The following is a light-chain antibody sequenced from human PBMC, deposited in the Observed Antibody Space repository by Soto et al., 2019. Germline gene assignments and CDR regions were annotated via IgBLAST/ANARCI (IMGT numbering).Light chain of an antibody. V-gene: IGKV1-5*01. J-gene: IGKJ1*01. CDR1: QNINSW. CDR3: QQYNSFST. Sequence: DIQMTQSPSTLSASVGDRVSITCRASQNINSWLAWYQQKPGKAPKLLIYDTSYLESGVPSRFSGSGSGTEFTLTISSLQPDDLATYYCQQYNSFSTFGQGTKVEI. CDR2: DTS.